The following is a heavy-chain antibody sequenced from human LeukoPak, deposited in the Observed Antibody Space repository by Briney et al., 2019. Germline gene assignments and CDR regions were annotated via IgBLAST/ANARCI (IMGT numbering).Heavy chain of an antibody. D-gene: IGHD3-3*01. J-gene: IGHJ4*02. CDR3: ATYYTIFDPFDY. Sequence: SETLSLTCSVSGYSISSGYYWGWIRQPPGKGLEWIGSIYHSGSTHFNPSLKSRVTISVDTSKNQFSLKLSSVTAADTAVYYCATYYTIFDPFDYWGQGTLVTVSS. CDR2: IYHSGST. V-gene: IGHV4-38-2*01. CDR1: GYSISSGYY.